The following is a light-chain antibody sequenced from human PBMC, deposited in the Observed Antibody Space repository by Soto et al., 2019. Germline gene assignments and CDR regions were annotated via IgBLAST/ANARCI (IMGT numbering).Light chain of an antibody. CDR3: SSYTSSSTLV. CDR1: SSDVGGYEF. J-gene: IGLJ2*01. Sequence: QSALTQPASVSGSPGQSITISCTGTSSDVGGYEFVSWYQQHPGKAPKLMIYEVSNRPSGISNRFSGSKSGNTASLTLSGLQAEDEADYYCSSYTSSSTLVFGGGTKVTVL. CDR2: EVS. V-gene: IGLV2-14*01.